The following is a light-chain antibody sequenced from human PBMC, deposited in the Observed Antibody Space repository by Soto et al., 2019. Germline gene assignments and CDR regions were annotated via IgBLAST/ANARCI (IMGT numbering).Light chain of an antibody. J-gene: IGLJ1*01. CDR3: CAYTSTSALYV. CDR2: EVS. V-gene: IGLV2-14*01. Sequence: QSALTQPASVSGSPGQSITISCTGTSHDIGGYKYVSWYQQHPGKAPKLMIYEVSNRPSGVSNRSSGSQSGNTASLTNSGLQTEDEADYYCCAYTSTSALYVFGTGTKLTVL. CDR1: SHDIGGYKY.